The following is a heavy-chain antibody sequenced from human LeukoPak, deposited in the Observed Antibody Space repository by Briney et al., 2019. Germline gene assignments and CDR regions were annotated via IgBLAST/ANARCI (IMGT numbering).Heavy chain of an antibody. D-gene: IGHD2/OR15-2a*01. V-gene: IGHV4-61*02. CDR2: IYTSGST. CDR1: GGSISSGSYY. Sequence: ASETLPLTCTVSGGSISSGSYYWSWIRQPAGKGLEWIGCIYTSGSTNYNPSLKSRVTISVDTSKNQFSLKLSSVTAADTAVYYCARRGIYGLGAFDIWGQGTMVTVSS. J-gene: IGHJ3*02. CDR3: ARRGIYGLGAFDI.